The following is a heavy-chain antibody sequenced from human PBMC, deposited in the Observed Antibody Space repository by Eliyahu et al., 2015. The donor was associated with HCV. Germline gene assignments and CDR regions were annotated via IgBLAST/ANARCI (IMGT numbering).Heavy chain of an antibody. CDR1: GASISSSSYH. CDR3: ASRVGATPPNY. CDR2: IYYSGST. D-gene: IGHD1-26*01. V-gene: IGHV4-39*01. J-gene: IGHJ4*02. Sequence: QLQLQESGPGLVKPSETLSLTCTVSGASISSSSYHWGWIRQSPGKGLEWXATIYYSGSTYYNPSLKSRVTISVDTSKNQFSLKLNSVTAADTAVYYCASRVGATPPNYWGQGTLVTVSS.